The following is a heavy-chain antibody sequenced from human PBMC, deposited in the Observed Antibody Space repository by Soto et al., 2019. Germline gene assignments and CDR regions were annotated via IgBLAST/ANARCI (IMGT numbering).Heavy chain of an antibody. V-gene: IGHV3-30*18. Sequence: QVQLVESGGGVVQPGRSLRLSCAASGFTFSSYGMHWVRQAPGKGLEWVAVISYDGSNKYYADSVKGRFTISRDNSKNTLYLQMNSLRAEDTAVYYCAKVGVTWQWLGPYFDYWVQGTLVTVSS. CDR3: AKVGVTWQWLGPYFDY. CDR2: ISYDGSNK. D-gene: IGHD6-19*01. J-gene: IGHJ4*02. CDR1: GFTFSSYG.